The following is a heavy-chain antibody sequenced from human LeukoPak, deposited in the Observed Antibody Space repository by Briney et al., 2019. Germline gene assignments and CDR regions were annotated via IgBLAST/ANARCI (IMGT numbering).Heavy chain of an antibody. CDR2: IKQDGSEK. V-gene: IGHV3-7*04. J-gene: IGHJ4*02. Sequence: GESLRLSCAASGFTFSSYWMKWVRQAPGKGLEWVANIKQDGSEKHYVDSVKGRFTIFSDNDKHPLYLQMNSLRAEDTAVYYCARAQFDSWGQGTLVTVS. CDR3: ARAQFDS. CDR1: GFTFSSYW.